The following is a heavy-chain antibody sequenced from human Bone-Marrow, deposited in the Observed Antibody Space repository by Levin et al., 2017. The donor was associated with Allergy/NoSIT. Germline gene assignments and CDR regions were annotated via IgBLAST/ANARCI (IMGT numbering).Heavy chain of an antibody. D-gene: IGHD4-17*01. V-gene: IGHV5-51*01. CDR1: GYSFTSFW. J-gene: IGHJ4*02. CDR2: IYPSDSDT. Sequence: GESLKISCKGSGYSFTSFWIGWVRQMPGKGLEWMGIIYPSDSDTRYSPSFQGQVTISVDKSISTAYLQWSSLKASDTAMYYCARTETTVTEADYWGQGTLVTVSS. CDR3: ARTETTVTEADY.